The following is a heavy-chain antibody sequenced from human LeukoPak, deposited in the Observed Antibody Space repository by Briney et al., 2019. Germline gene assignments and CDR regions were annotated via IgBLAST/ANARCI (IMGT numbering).Heavy chain of an antibody. V-gene: IGHV3-30*02. J-gene: IGHJ3*02. CDR1: GFTFNSYG. D-gene: IGHD1-26*01. CDR3: AKDGGRGSYFAFDI. Sequence: GGSLRLSCAASGFTFNSYGMHWVRQAPGKGLEWVAFIRCDGSKSYFADSVKGRFALSRDNSKNTLYLQMSSLRPEDTAVYFCAKDGGRGSYFAFDIWGQGTMVSVSS. CDR2: IRCDGSKS.